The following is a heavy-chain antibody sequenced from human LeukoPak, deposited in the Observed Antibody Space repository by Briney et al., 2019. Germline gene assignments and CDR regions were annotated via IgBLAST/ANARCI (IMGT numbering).Heavy chain of an antibody. Sequence: SETLSLTCAVYGGSLSGYYWSWIRQPPGKGLEWIGEINHSGSTNYNPSLKSRVTISVDTSKNQFSLKLSSVTAADTAVYYCARAYIAALYYYGMDVWGQGTTVTVSS. CDR3: ARAYIAALYYYGMDV. J-gene: IGHJ6*02. D-gene: IGHD6-13*01. CDR2: INHSGST. CDR1: GGSLSGYY. V-gene: IGHV4-34*01.